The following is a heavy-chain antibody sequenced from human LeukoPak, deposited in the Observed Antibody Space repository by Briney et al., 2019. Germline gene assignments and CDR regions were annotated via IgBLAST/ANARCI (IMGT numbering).Heavy chain of an antibody. CDR2: IYYSGST. V-gene: IGHV4-31*03. Sequence: PSETLSLTCTVSGGSISSGGYYWSWIRQHPGKRLEWIGYIYYSGSTYYNPSLKSRVTISVDTSTNQFSLKLSSVTAADTAVYYCARLLSLGSFVDYWGQGTLVTVSS. CDR3: ARLLSLGSFVDY. CDR1: GGSISSGGYY. D-gene: IGHD2-15*01. J-gene: IGHJ4*02.